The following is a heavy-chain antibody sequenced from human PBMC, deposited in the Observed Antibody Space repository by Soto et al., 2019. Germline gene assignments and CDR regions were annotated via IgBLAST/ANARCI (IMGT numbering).Heavy chain of an antibody. Sequence: QVQLVQSGAEVKKPGASVKVSCKASAYSFTDYYIHWLRQAPGQGLEWMGWINTNTGATKIVYNFQGRVTMTRDTSISTVYMQLNRLRSDDTAVYYCAMTRLYDTGTNDYHRDALDIWGQGTQVTVSS. D-gene: IGHD3-22*01. CDR1: AYSFTDYY. CDR2: INTNTGAT. CDR3: AMTRLYDTGTNDYHRDALDI. J-gene: IGHJ3*02. V-gene: IGHV1-2*02.